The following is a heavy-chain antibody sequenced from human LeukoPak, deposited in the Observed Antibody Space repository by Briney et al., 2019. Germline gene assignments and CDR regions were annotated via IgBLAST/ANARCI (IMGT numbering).Heavy chain of an antibody. Sequence: ASVKVSCKASGGTFSSYAISRVRQAPGQGLEWMGRIIPIFGTANYAQKFQGRVTITADESTSTAYMELSSLRSEDTAVYYCARDQVGCCSSTSCYGVFDYWGQGTLVTVSS. CDR1: GGTFSSYA. CDR3: ARDQVGCCSSTSCYGVFDY. D-gene: IGHD2-2*01. CDR2: IIPIFGTA. J-gene: IGHJ4*02. V-gene: IGHV1-69*13.